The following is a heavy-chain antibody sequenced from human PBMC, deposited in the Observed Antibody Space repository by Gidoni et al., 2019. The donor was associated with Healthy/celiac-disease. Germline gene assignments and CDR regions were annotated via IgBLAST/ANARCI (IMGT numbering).Heavy chain of an antibody. CDR2: IWYDGSNK. Sequence: QVQLVESGGGVVQPGRSLRLSCAASGFTFSSYGMHWVRQAPGKGLEWGAVIWYDGSNKYYADSVKGRFTISRDNSKNTLYLQMNSLRAEDTAVYYCARDRWYCSSTSCYIDAFDIWGQGTMVTVSS. CDR3: ARDRWYCSSTSCYIDAFDI. CDR1: GFTFSSYG. V-gene: IGHV3-33*01. J-gene: IGHJ3*02. D-gene: IGHD2-2*02.